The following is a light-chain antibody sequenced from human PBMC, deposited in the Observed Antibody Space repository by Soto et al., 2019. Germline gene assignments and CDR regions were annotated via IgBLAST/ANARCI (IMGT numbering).Light chain of an antibody. CDR3: QQSYSTTWT. CDR1: QSIDHH. CDR2: AAS. J-gene: IGKJ1*01. V-gene: IGKV1-39*01. Sequence: DIQMTQSPSSLSASVGDRVTITCRASQSIDHHLNWYQQKPGRAPKLLMDAASRMQSGVPSRFRGSGTGTEFTLPINGLQPEDFATYYCQQSYSTTWTFGQGTKVEI.